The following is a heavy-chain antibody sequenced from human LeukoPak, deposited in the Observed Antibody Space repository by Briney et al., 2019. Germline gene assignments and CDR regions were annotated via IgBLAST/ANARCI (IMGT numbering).Heavy chain of an antibody. Sequence: ASVKVSCKASGYTFTGYYMHWVRQAPGQGLEWMGWINPNSGGTNYAQKFQGRVTMTRDTSISTAYMELSRLRSDDTAVYYCARIYDSSGYYYDAFDIWGQGTMVTVSS. V-gene: IGHV1-2*02. D-gene: IGHD3-22*01. CDR2: INPNSGGT. J-gene: IGHJ3*02. CDR3: ARIYDSSGYYYDAFDI. CDR1: GYTFTGYY.